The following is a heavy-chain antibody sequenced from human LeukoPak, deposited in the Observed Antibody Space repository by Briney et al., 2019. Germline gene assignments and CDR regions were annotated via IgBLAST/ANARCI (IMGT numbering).Heavy chain of an antibody. CDR2: INHSGST. Sequence: SETLSLTCAVYGGPFSGYYWSWIRQPPGKGLEWIGEINHSGSTNYNPSLKSRVTISVDTSKNQFSLKLSSVTAADTAVYYCASWYGRGAWFDPWGQGTLVTVSS. V-gene: IGHV4-34*01. J-gene: IGHJ5*02. D-gene: IGHD1-14*01. CDR3: ASWYGRGAWFDP. CDR1: GGPFSGYY.